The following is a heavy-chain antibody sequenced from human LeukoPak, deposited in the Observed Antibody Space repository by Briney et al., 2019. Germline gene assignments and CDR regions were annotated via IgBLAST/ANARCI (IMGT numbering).Heavy chain of an antibody. J-gene: IGHJ4*02. Sequence: LSGGSLRLSCAASGLTFSSYWMHWVRQAPGKGLVWVSRINSDGSSTSYADSVKGRFTISRDNAKNTLYLQMNSLRAEDTAVYYCARDRGYSYGFDYWGQGTLVTVSS. D-gene: IGHD5-18*01. CDR1: GLTFSSYW. CDR2: INSDGSST. CDR3: ARDRGYSYGFDY. V-gene: IGHV3-74*01.